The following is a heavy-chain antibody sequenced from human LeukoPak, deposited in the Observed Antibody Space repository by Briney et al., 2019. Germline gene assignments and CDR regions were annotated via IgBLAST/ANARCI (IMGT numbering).Heavy chain of an antibody. Sequence: ASVKVSCKASGYTFTSYGISWARQAPGQGLEWMGWISAYNGNTNYAQKLQGRVTMTTDTSTSTAYMELRSLRSDDTAVYYCARYSSGWYKAYYFDYWGQGTLVTVSS. CDR2: ISAYNGNT. CDR3: ARYSSGWYKAYYFDY. V-gene: IGHV1-18*01. D-gene: IGHD6-19*01. CDR1: GYTFTSYG. J-gene: IGHJ4*02.